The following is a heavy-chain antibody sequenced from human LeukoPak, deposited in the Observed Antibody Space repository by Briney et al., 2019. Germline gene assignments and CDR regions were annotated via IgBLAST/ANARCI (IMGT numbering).Heavy chain of an antibody. V-gene: IGHV3-74*01. CDR2: ISSDGSST. J-gene: IGHJ5*02. Sequence: PGGSLRLSCAASGFTFSSYWMHWVRQAPGKGLVWVSRISSDGSSTSYADSVKGRFTISRDNAKNTLYLQMNSLRAEDTAVYYCAKGGGYSYGFQPADPWGQGTLVTVSS. CDR1: GFTFSSYW. D-gene: IGHD5-18*01. CDR3: AKGGGYSYGFQPADP.